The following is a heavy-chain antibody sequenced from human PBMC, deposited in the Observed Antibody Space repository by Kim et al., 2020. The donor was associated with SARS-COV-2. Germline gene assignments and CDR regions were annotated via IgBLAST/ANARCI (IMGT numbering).Heavy chain of an antibody. V-gene: IGHV3-23*01. J-gene: IGHJ4*02. D-gene: IGHD6-19*01. Sequence: YADSVKGRLPISRDNSKNTLYLQMNSLRAEDTAVYYCAKDRGIAVAGSYYWGQGTLVTVSS. CDR3: AKDRGIAVAGSYY.